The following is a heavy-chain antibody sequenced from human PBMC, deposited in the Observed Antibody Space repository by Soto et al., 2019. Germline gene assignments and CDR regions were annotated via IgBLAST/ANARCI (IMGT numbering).Heavy chain of an antibody. CDR3: ARRPRGVYGNDY. CDR2: INMDGSST. J-gene: IGHJ4*02. V-gene: IGHV3-74*01. Sequence: EVQLVESGGGLVQPGGSLRLSCAASGFTFSNDWMHWVRQAAGKGLVWVSRINMDGSSTNYADSVKGRFTISRDNAKNTLYLQMNSLRVDDTAIYFCARRPRGVYGNDYWGQGALVTVSS. CDR1: GFTFSNDW. D-gene: IGHD2-8*02.